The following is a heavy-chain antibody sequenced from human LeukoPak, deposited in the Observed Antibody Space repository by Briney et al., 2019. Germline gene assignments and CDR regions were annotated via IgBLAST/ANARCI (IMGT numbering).Heavy chain of an antibody. J-gene: IGHJ4*02. CDR3: ARNLAEYCSGGSCYSTDY. D-gene: IGHD2-15*01. CDR1: GYSFTNYW. V-gene: IGHV5-51*01. CDR2: IYPGDSDT. Sequence: GESLKISCKGSGYSFTNYWIGWVRQMPGKGLEWMGIIYPGDSDTRYSPSFQGQVSISADKSISTAYLQWSSLKASDTAMYYCARNLAEYCSGGSCYSTDYWGQGTLATVSS.